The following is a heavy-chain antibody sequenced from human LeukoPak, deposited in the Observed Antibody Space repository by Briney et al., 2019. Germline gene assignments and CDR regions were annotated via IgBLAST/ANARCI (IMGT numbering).Heavy chain of an antibody. CDR2: ISGSGTGT. Sequence: PGGSLRLSCAASGFTFSSSSVSWIRQAAGKGLYWVSAISGSGTGTYYADSVKGRFTISRDNSMNTLYLQMNSLRAEDTAVYYCAKDQGYSSSWYDDYWGQGTLVTVSS. CDR1: GFTFSSSS. D-gene: IGHD6-13*01. J-gene: IGHJ4*02. CDR3: AKDQGYSSSWYDDY. V-gene: IGHV3-23*01.